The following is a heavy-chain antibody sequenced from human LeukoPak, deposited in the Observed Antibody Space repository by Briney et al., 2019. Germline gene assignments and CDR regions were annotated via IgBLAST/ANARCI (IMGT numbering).Heavy chain of an antibody. Sequence: GGSLRLSCAASGFTLNTYWMNWVRQAPGKGLVWVSRINSDGSSLTYADSVKGRFTVSRDNAKNTLYLQMNSLRAEDTAVYYCVRDQFFSFDYWGQGTLVTVSS. J-gene: IGHJ4*02. CDR1: GFTLNTYW. D-gene: IGHD3-3*01. CDR2: INSDGSSL. V-gene: IGHV3-74*03. CDR3: VRDQFFSFDY.